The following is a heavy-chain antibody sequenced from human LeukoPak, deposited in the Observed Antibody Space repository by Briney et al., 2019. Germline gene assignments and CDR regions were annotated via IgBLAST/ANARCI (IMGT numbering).Heavy chain of an antibody. Sequence: ASVKVSCRASGYTFTGYYMHWVRQAPGQGLEWMGWINPNSGGTNYAQKFQGRVTMTRDTSISTAYMELSRLRSDDTAVYYCARGELLWFGELSLNWFDPWGQGTLVTVSS. D-gene: IGHD3-10*01. CDR2: INPNSGGT. V-gene: IGHV1-2*02. CDR3: ARGELLWFGELSLNWFDP. CDR1: GYTFTGYY. J-gene: IGHJ5*02.